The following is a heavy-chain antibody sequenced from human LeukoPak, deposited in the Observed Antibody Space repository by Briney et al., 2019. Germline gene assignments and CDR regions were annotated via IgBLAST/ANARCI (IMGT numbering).Heavy chain of an antibody. J-gene: IGHJ6*03. CDR1: GGSISSYY. CDR2: IYYIGST. Sequence: KTSETLSLTCTVSGGSISSYYWSWIRQPPGKGLEWIGYIYYIGSTNYNPSLKSRVTISVDTSKNQFSLKLSSVIAADTAVYYCAGTTEGYCSSASCFGFSYSYYMDVWGKGTTVTISS. CDR3: AGTTEGYCSSASCFGFSYSYYMDV. V-gene: IGHV4-59*01. D-gene: IGHD2-2*01.